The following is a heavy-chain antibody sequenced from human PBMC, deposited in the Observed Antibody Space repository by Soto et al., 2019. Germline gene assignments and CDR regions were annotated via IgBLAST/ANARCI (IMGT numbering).Heavy chain of an antibody. CDR2: MNPNSGNT. CDR1: GYTFTSYD. Sequence: ASVKVSCKASGYTFTSYDINWVRQATGQGLEWMGWMNPNSGNTGYAEKFQGRVTMTTYTSMSTAYMELSSLRSEDTAVYYCAGGCFGEFVYYFDYWCQGTLVTVSS. V-gene: IGHV1-8*01. D-gene: IGHD3-10*01. CDR3: AGGCFGEFVYYFDY. J-gene: IGHJ4*02.